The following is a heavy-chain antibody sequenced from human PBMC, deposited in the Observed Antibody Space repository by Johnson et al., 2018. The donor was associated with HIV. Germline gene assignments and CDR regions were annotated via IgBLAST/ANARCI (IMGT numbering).Heavy chain of an antibody. CDR3: ARDRWATYYYDSSGHGGVFDI. V-gene: IGHV3-74*01. CDR1: GFTLTTHW. J-gene: IGHJ3*02. Sequence: VQVVESGGGLVQPGRSLRLSCVASGFTLTTHWMHWVRQAPGKGLVWVSRINRDGSTTDYADSVTGRFTISRDNAKNTVYLKMNSLRAEDTAVYFCARDRWATYYYDSSGHGGVFDIWGQGTVVTVSS. CDR2: INRDGSTT. D-gene: IGHD3-22*01.